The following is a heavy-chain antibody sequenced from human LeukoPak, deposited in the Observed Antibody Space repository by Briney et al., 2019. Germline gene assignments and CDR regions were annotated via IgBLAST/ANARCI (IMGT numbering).Heavy chain of an antibody. V-gene: IGHV3-48*01. J-gene: IGHJ5*02. CDR3: ARDRRALWFGEA. CDR2: ISSSSSTI. CDR1: GFTFSSYS. D-gene: IGHD3-10*01. Sequence: GGSLRLSCAASGFTFSSYSMNWVRQAPGKGLEWVSYISSSSSTIYYADSVKGRFTVPRDNAKNTLYLQMNSLRAEDTAVYYCARDRRALWFGEAWGQGTLVTVSS.